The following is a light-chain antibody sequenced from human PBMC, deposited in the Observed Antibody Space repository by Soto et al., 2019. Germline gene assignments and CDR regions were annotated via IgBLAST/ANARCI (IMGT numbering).Light chain of an antibody. Sequence: EIVLTQSPGTLSLSPGERATLSCRASPSVSGSNLAWYQQKPGQAPRLVIYGASSRATGIPDRFSGSGSGTDFTLTISRLEPEDFAVYYCQQYGSSPLTFGGGTKVDIK. CDR2: GAS. V-gene: IGKV3-20*01. CDR3: QQYGSSPLT. CDR1: PSVSGSN. J-gene: IGKJ4*01.